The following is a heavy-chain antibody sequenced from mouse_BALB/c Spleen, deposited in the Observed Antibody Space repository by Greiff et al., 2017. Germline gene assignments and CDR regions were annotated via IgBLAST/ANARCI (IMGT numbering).Heavy chain of an antibody. J-gene: IGHJ3*01. CDR1: GFAFSSYD. D-gene: IGHD1-2*01. CDR2: ISSGGGST. V-gene: IGHV5-12-1*01. CDR3: ARRGYVAWFAY. Sequence: EVKVVESGGGLVKPGGSLKLSCAASGFAFSSYDMSWVRQTPEKRLEWVAYISSGGGSTYYPDTVKGRFTISRDNAKNTLYLQMSSLKSEDTAMYYCARRGYVAWFAYWGQGTLVTVSA.